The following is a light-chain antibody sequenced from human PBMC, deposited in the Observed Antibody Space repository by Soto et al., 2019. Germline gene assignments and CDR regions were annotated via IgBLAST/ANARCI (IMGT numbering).Light chain of an antibody. Sequence: EIVLTQSPGTLSVSPGERVTLSCRASQSVNSNYLAWYQQRPGQAPRLLIFGASSRATGIPDRFSGSGSGTDFTLTISRLEPEDFAVYYCQQYSSSPPEFTFGPGTKVDSK. CDR3: QQYSSSPPEFT. CDR1: QSVNSNY. V-gene: IGKV3-20*01. J-gene: IGKJ3*01. CDR2: GAS.